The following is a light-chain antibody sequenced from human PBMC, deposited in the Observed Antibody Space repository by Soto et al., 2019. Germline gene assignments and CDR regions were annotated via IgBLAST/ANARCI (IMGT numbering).Light chain of an antibody. Sequence: DIQMTQSPSSLSASVGDRVTITCRASQSISSYLNWYQHKPGKAPKLLIHAASSLQSGVPSRFSGSGSGTDFTLTISSLQPEDFATYYCQQLLSTSSYTFGQGTKVDIK. CDR3: QQLLSTSSYT. CDR2: AAS. CDR1: QSISSY. V-gene: IGKV1-39*01. J-gene: IGKJ2*01.